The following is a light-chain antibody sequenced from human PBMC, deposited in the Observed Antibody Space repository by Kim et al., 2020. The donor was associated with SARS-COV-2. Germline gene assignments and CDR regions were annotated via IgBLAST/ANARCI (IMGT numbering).Light chain of an antibody. CDR2: GAS. V-gene: IGKV3-20*01. Sequence: SAGERATLSCRTSQSVTTNYLAWFQQKPGQAPRLLIYGASSRATGIPDRFSGSGSGTDFTLTISTLEPEDFAVYYCEQYDSWPRTFGQGTKVDIK. CDR1: QSVTTNY. J-gene: IGKJ1*01. CDR3: EQYDSWPRT.